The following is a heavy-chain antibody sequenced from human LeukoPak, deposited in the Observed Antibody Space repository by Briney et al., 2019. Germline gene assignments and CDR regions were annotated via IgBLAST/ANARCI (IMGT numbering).Heavy chain of an antibody. CDR2: IYYSGST. D-gene: IGHD6-13*01. V-gene: IGHV4-39*07. CDR3: ARYSSSWHPDGMDV. Sequence: PSETLSLTCTVSGGSISSTSYYWGWIRQPPGKGLEWIGSIYYSGSTYYNPSLKSRVPISVDTSKNQFSLKLSSVTAADTAVYYCARYSSSWHPDGMDVWGQGTTVTVSS. CDR1: GGSISSTSYY. J-gene: IGHJ6*02.